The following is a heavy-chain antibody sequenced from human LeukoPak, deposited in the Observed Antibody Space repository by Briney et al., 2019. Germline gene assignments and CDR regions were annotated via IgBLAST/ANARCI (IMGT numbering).Heavy chain of an antibody. CDR1: GFTFGDYA. J-gene: IGHJ4*02. CDR2: IRAKGFGGTT. V-gene: IGHV3-49*04. Sequence: GGSLRLSRTASGFTFGDYAMSWVRQAPGKGLEWLGFIRAKGFGGTTEHAASVKGRFTISRDDSKSMGYLQMNSLKIDDTAVYYCTRDTPLRGYSYGYTEYWGQGTLVTVSS. D-gene: IGHD5-18*01. CDR3: TRDTPLRGYSYGYTEY.